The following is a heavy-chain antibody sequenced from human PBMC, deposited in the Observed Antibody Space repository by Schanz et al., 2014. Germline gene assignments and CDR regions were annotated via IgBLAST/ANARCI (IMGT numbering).Heavy chain of an antibody. D-gene: IGHD3-3*01. J-gene: IGHJ6*02. CDR3: AKIWKAHHLTGRPGWSDGMDV. V-gene: IGHV3-30*02. Sequence: QVQLVESGGGVVRPGRSLRLSCAASGFTFNNYGMHWVRQAPGKGLEWVAFIRYDGSNKYYADSVKGRFTISGDNSKNTLFLQMNSLRVEDTAIYYCAKIWKAHHLTGRPGWSDGMDVWGQGTTV. CDR2: IRYDGSNK. CDR1: GFTFNNYG.